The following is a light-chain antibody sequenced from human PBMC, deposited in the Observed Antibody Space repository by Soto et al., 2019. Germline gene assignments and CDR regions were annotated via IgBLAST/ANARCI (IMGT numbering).Light chain of an antibody. CDR1: QNINTW. CDR2: DAS. J-gene: IGKJ5*01. CDR3: QQYQTYST. V-gene: IGKV1-5*01. Sequence: GDRVTITCRASQNINTWLAWYQQKPGKAPKLLIYDASNLETGVPSRFSGSGSGTDFTLTISSLQPDDFATYFCQQYQTYSTFGQGTRLEIK.